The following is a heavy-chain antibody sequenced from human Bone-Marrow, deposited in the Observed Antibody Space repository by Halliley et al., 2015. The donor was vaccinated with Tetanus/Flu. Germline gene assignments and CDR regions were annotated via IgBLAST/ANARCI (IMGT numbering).Heavy chain of an antibody. Sequence: TLSLTCTVSGGSINSGGFYWTWIRQHPGKGLEWIGYIFYTGHTYYNPSLRSRLTISLDTSENRFSLNLRSVTAADTAVYYCARGGLQAFDSWGQGTLVTVSS. V-gene: IGHV4-31*03. CDR3: ARGGLQAFDS. CDR1: GGSINSGGFY. D-gene: IGHD3-10*01. J-gene: IGHJ4*02. CDR2: IFYTGHT.